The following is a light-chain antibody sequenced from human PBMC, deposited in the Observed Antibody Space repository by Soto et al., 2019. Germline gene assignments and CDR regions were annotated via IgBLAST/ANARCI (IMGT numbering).Light chain of an antibody. Sequence: ETVLTQSPGTVSLSPGESATLSCRASQSIGKSYLAWLQHKPGQAPRLLIYGASTRATGIPARFRGSGSGTDFTLTVSRLESEDFAVYYCQQYAESPVAFGGGTKVEIK. V-gene: IGKV3-20*01. CDR2: GAS. J-gene: IGKJ4*01. CDR3: QQYAESPVA. CDR1: QSIGKSY.